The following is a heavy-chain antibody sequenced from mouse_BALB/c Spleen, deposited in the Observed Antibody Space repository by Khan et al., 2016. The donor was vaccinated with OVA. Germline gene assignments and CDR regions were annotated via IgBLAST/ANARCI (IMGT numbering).Heavy chain of an antibody. V-gene: IGHV3-2*02. Sequence: VQLKQSGPGLVKPSQSLSLTCTVTGYSITSDYAWNWIRQFPGNTLEWMGYISYSGSTNYNPSLKSRISITRDTSKNQFILQLNSVTTEDTATYYCARGGSRYNYAMDYWGQGTSVTVSS. J-gene: IGHJ4*01. D-gene: IGHD1-1*02. CDR2: ISYSGST. CDR1: GYSITSDYA. CDR3: ARGGSRYNYAMDY.